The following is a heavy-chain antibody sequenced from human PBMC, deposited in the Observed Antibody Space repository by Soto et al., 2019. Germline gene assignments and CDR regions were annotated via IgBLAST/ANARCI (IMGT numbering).Heavy chain of an antibody. CDR3: ARDSEAHSYGFGY. V-gene: IGHV1-69*13. CDR2: TIPIFGTA. CDR1: GGTFSSYA. D-gene: IGHD5-18*01. Sequence: ASVKVSCKASGGTFSSYAISWVRQAPGQGLEWMGGTIPIFGTANYAQKFQGRVTITADESTSTAYMELSSLRSEDTAVYYCARDSEAHSYGFGYWGQGTLVTVS. J-gene: IGHJ4*02.